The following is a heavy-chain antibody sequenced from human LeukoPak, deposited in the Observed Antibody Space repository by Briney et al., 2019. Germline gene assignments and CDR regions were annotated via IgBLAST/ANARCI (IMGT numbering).Heavy chain of an antibody. Sequence: AGGSLRLSCAASGFTFSSYAMHWVRQAPGKGLEWVAVISYDGSNKYYADSVKGRFTISRDNSKNTLYLQMNSLRAEDTAVYYCARGYNNVYYYGSGSYPIWGQGTLVTVSS. V-gene: IGHV3-30-3*01. J-gene: IGHJ4*02. CDR2: ISYDGSNK. CDR1: GFTFSSYA. CDR3: ARGYNNVYYYGSGSYPI. D-gene: IGHD3-10*01.